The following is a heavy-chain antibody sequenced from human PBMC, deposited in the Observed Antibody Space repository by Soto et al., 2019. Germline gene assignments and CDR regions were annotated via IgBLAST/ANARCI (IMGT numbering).Heavy chain of an antibody. V-gene: IGHV3-21*02. CDR3: ARDDGLSSTNVKAFDI. CDR2: ISTTSTYT. Sequence: ELQLVESGGGLVEPGGSLRLSCAASGFTFSRYYMNWVRQAPGKGLEWVSSISTTSTYTHYAESLKGRFTISRDNAKKLLYLQMDSLRAEDTAVYYCARDDGLSSTNVKAFDIWGQGTKVTVSS. J-gene: IGHJ3*02. CDR1: GFTFSRYY. D-gene: IGHD2-2*01.